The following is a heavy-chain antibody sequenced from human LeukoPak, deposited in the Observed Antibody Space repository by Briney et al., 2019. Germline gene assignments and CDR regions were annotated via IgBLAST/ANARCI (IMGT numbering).Heavy chain of an antibody. CDR2: IRYDGSNK. Sequence: GGSLRLSCAASGFTFSSYGMHWVRQAPGKGLEWVAFIRYDGSNKYYADSVKGRFTISRDNSKNTLYLQMNSLRAEDTAVYYCARGANYDFWSGYTTDGYNWFDPWGQGTLVTVSS. D-gene: IGHD3-3*01. CDR3: ARGANYDFWSGYTTDGYNWFDP. V-gene: IGHV3-30*02. CDR1: GFTFSSYG. J-gene: IGHJ5*02.